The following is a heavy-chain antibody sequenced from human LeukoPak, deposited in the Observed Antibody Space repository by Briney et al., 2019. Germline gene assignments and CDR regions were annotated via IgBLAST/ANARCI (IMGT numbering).Heavy chain of an antibody. Sequence: GGSLRLSCAASGFTFSSYSMNWVRQAPGKGLEWVSSISSSSSYIYYADSVKGRFTISRDNAKNSLYLQMNSLRAEDTAVYYCARVTRFSEWLTVDYWGQGTLVTVSS. CDR3: ARVTRFSEWLTVDY. D-gene: IGHD3-3*01. J-gene: IGHJ4*02. CDR2: ISSSSSYI. CDR1: GFTFSSYS. V-gene: IGHV3-21*01.